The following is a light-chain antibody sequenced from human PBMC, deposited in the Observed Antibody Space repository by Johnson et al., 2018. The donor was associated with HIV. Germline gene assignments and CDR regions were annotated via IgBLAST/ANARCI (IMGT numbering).Light chain of an antibody. J-gene: IGLJ1*01. Sequence: QSVLTQPPSVSAAPGQTVTISCSANTSNIGSNDVSWYQQLPGAAPKLLIYDTYKRPSGIPDRFSASKSGTSATLGITGLQPGDEADYYCGTFDSSLSAGGVFGTGTK. CDR2: DTY. CDR3: GTFDSSLSAGGV. V-gene: IGLV1-51*01. CDR1: TSNIGSND.